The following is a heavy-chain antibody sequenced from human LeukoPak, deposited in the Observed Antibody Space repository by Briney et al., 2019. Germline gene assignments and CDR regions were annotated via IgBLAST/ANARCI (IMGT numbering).Heavy chain of an antibody. Sequence: SETLSLTCTVSGGSISTYYWSWIRQPPGKGLEWIGYIYYSGSTNYNPSLKSRLTISVDTSKNQFSLRLRSVTAADTAVYYCARDSDLYWFDPWGQGTLVTVSS. J-gene: IGHJ5*02. D-gene: IGHD2-21*02. CDR3: ARDSDLYWFDP. CDR2: IYYSGST. V-gene: IGHV4-59*12. CDR1: GGSISTYY.